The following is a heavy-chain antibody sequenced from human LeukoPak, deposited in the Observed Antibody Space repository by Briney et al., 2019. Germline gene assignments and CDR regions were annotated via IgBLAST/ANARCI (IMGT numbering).Heavy chain of an antibody. D-gene: IGHD5-24*01. CDR2: ISSSSSYI. Sequence: GGSLRLSCAASRFSVSTNYMTWVRQAPGKGLEWVSSISSSSSYIYYADSVKGRFTISRDNAKNSLYLQMNSLRAEDTAVYYCATLQNWFDPWGQGTLVTVSS. CDR1: RFSVSTNY. V-gene: IGHV3-21*01. J-gene: IGHJ5*02. CDR3: ATLQNWFDP.